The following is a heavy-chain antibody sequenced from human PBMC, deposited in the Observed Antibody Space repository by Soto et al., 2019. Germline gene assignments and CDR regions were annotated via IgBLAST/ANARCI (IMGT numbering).Heavy chain of an antibody. V-gene: IGHV3-30*18. CDR3: AKGIGSGENDAFDI. Sequence: GSLRLSCAASGFTFSSYGMHWVRQAPGKGLEWVAVISYDGSNKYYADSVKGRFTISRDNSKNTLYLQMNSLRAEDTAVYYCAKGIGSGENDAFDIWGQGTMVTVSS. J-gene: IGHJ3*02. D-gene: IGHD6-19*01. CDR2: ISYDGSNK. CDR1: GFTFSSYG.